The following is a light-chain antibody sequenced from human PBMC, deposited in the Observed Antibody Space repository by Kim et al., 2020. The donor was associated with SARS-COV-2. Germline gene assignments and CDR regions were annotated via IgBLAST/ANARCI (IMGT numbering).Light chain of an antibody. CDR2: EAS. CDR1: QSISRR. V-gene: IGKV1-5*01. CDR3: QEYNGYSGI. Sequence: DIQMTQSPSTLSASVGDRVTVTCLASQSISRRLAWYQQKPGKAPKLLIFEASNLEGGVSSRFSGSGSGTEFTLTISSVQPDDFATYYCQEYNGYSGIFGQGTKVDIK. J-gene: IGKJ1*01.